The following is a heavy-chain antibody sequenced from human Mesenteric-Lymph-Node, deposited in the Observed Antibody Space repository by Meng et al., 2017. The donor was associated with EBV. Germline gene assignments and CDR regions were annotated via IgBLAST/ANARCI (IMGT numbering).Heavy chain of an antibody. D-gene: IGHD3-10*01. CDR1: GGAVSSDK. CDR2: TRTS. CDR3: ARRLHYYGSLGS. V-gene: IGHV4-39*01. J-gene: IGHJ4*02. Sequence: QLLGQGDGPVLVKASGTLSLLCTISGGAVSSDKWAWIRQPTGKGLEWIGDTRTSYYNPSLKNRVTISVDTSNQLSLKLSSVTAADTAVYYCARRLHYYGSLGSWGQGTLVTVSS.